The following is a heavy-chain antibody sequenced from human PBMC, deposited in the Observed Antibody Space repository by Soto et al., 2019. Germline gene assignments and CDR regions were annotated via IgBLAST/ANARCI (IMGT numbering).Heavy chain of an antibody. CDR1: GGSISSSSYY. CDR2: IYYSGST. CDR3: ATLSPQYSSSSTASDY. Sequence: QLQLQESGPGLVKPSETLSLTCTVSGGSISSSSYYWGWIRQPPGKGLEWIGSIYYSGSTYYNPSLKSRVTISVDTSKNQFSLKLSSVTAADTAVYYCATLSPQYSSSSTASDYWGQGTLVTVSS. J-gene: IGHJ4*02. V-gene: IGHV4-39*01. D-gene: IGHD6-6*01.